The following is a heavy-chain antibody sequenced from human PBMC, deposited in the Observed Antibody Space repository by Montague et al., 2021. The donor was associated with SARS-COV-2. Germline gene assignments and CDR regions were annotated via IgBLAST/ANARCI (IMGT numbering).Heavy chain of an antibody. V-gene: IGHV4-34*01. D-gene: IGHD3-10*01. Sequence: TLSLTCAVYGGSFSGYHWNWIRQPPGKGLEWIGEIHHGGSTNYNPSLKSRVTISADTSKNQFSLKLTSVAAADTAVYYCARLGDGVVPSPILGIGPYYSYYYMDVWGKGTTVTVSS. CDR2: IHHGGST. J-gene: IGHJ6*03. CDR3: ARLGDGVVPSPILGIGPYYSYYYMDV. CDR1: GGSFSGYH.